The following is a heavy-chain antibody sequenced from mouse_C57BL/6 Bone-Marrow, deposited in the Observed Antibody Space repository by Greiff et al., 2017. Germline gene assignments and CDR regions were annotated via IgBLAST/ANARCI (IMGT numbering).Heavy chain of an antibody. D-gene: IGHD1-1*01. CDR1: GYAFTNYL. CDR2: INPGSGGT. J-gene: IGHJ2*01. CDR3: ARGITTVSDFDY. V-gene: IGHV1-54*01. Sequence: VQLQESGAELVRPGTSVKVSCKASGYAFTNYLIEWVKQRPGQGLEWIGVINPGSGGTNYNEKFKGKATLTADKSSSTAYMQLSSLTSEDSAVYFCARGITTVSDFDYWGQGTTLTVSS.